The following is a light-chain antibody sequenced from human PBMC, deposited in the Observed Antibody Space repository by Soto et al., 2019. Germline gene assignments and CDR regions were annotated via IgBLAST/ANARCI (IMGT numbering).Light chain of an antibody. Sequence: DIQMTQSTSSLSASVGDRVTITCRASQSISTSLNWYQQKPGKAPKLLIYGVSSLQNGVPSRLSGSGSGTDFTLSISSLQPEDSATYYCQQNYRTPYTFGQGTKLEIK. CDR3: QQNYRTPYT. J-gene: IGKJ2*01. V-gene: IGKV1-39*01. CDR1: QSISTS. CDR2: GVS.